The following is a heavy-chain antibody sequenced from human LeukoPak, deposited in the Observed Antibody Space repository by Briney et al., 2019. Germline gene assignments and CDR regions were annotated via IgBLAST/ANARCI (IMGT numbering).Heavy chain of an antibody. Sequence: PGGSLRLSCAASGFPFSDYYVSWIRQAPGKGLEWVSYISSGSSSTNYADSVKGRFTISRDNAKNSLYLQMNSLRAEDTAVYYCARESRATGYYLFDDWGQGTLVTVSS. CDR1: GFPFSDYY. V-gene: IGHV3-11*06. D-gene: IGHD3-9*01. CDR2: ISSGSSST. J-gene: IGHJ4*02. CDR3: ARESRATGYYLFDD.